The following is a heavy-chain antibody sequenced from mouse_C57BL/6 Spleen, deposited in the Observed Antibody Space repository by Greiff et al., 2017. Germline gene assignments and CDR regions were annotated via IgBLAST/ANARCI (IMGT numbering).Heavy chain of an antibody. V-gene: IGHV1-69*01. CDR3: ARLSYGSSYGYFDV. J-gene: IGHJ1*03. CDR2: IDPSDSYT. D-gene: IGHD1-1*01. Sequence: QVQLQQPGAELVMPGASVKLSCKASGYTFTSYWMHWVKQRPGQGLEWIGEIDPSDSYTNYNQQFKGKSTLTVDKSSSTAYMQLSSLTSEDSAVYYCARLSYGSSYGYFDVWGTGTTVTVSS. CDR1: GYTFTSYW.